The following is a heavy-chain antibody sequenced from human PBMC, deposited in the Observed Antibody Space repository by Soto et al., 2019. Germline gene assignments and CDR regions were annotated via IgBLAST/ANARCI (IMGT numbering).Heavy chain of an antibody. CDR3: ARGTRSGSPHFDH. CDR2: INPSGDST. J-gene: IGHJ4*02. V-gene: IGHV1-46*01. D-gene: IGHD5-12*01. CDR1: GYTSSNYY. Sequence: ASVKVSCKGAGYTSSNYYMHWVRQAPGQGLEWMGIINPSGDSTSYAQEFQGRVTMTRETSTSTLYMELSXXRSEDTXXYYXARGTRSGSPHFDHWGQGTXVTVSS.